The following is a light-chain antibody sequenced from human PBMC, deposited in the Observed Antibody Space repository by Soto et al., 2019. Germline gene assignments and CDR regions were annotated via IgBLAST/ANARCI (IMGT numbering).Light chain of an antibody. CDR3: QQYGSSPPYT. CDR2: GAS. V-gene: IGKV3-20*01. CDR1: QVIGSRY. J-gene: IGKJ2*01. Sequence: EIVMTQSPGTLSLSPGERATISCRASQVIGSRYLAWYHQKSGQAPRLLIYGASSRATGIPDRFSGSGSGTYFTLTISRLEPEDFGVYYCQQYGSSPPYTFGQGTKLEI.